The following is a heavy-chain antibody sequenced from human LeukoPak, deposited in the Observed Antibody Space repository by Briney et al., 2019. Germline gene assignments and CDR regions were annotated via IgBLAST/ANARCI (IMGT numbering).Heavy chain of an antibody. V-gene: IGHV3-66*02. J-gene: IGHJ4*02. CDR2: IYSGGST. Sequence: GGSQRLSCAASGFTVSSNYMSWVRQAPGKGLEWVSVIYSGGSTYYADSVKGRFTISRDISKNTLYLQMSSLTAEDTAVYYCAKGGTRGTYYFDYWGQGALVTVSS. CDR1: GFTVSSNY. D-gene: IGHD1-1*01. CDR3: AKGGTRGTYYFDY.